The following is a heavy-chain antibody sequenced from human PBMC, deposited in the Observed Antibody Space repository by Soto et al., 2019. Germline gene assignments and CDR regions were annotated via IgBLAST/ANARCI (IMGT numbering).Heavy chain of an antibody. Sequence: SETLSLTCTVSGGSSSSDNYFWSWIRQNPGKGLEWIGYIYHTGSTYYNPSLKSRVTISVDTSKNQFSLKLNSVTAADTAFNYCARERETIVWIHVRYFDLWGRGTLVTVSS. D-gene: IGHD5-18*01. J-gene: IGHJ2*01. V-gene: IGHV4-31*03. CDR2: IYHTGST. CDR3: ARERETIVWIHVRYFDL. CDR1: GGSSSSDNYF.